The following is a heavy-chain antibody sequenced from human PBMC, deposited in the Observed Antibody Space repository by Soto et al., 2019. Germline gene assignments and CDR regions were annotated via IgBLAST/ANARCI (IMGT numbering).Heavy chain of an antibody. J-gene: IGHJ6*02. V-gene: IGHV5-10-1*01. Sequence: GESLKISCKCSGYSFTSYWISWVRQMPGKGLEWMGRIDPSDSYTNYSPTFQGHVTISADKSISTASLQCSSLKASDTAMYYCAKSYDLYYGMDVWGQGTTVTVSS. CDR2: IDPSDSYT. CDR3: AKSYDLYYGMDV. CDR1: GYSFTSYW. D-gene: IGHD3-22*01.